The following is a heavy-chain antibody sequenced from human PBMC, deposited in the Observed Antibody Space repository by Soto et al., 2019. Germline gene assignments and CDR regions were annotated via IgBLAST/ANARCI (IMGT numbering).Heavy chain of an antibody. CDR3: ARGRFAGSSGDWFDP. Sequence: NPSETLSLTCTVSAYPVNSGYNWGWIRQPPGKGLEWIASIYYSGSTYYNPSLKSRVTISVDTSKNQFSLRLTSVTAADTAMYFCARGRFAGSSGDWFDPWGQGTLVTVSS. V-gene: IGHV4-38-2*02. CDR1: AYPVNSGYN. D-gene: IGHD3-10*01. J-gene: IGHJ5*02. CDR2: IYYSGST.